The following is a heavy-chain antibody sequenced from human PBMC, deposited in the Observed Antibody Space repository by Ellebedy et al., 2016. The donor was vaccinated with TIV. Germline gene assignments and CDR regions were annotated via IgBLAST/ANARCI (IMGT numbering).Heavy chain of an antibody. CDR2: ISTYNGDT. CDR1: GGTFSRHG. J-gene: IGHJ4*02. CDR3: ARDHCAGDCYPPDY. V-gene: IGHV1-18*01. D-gene: IGHD2-21*02. Sequence: AASVKVSCKASGGTFSRHGISWVRQAPGQGLEWMGRISTYNGDTDYAQKFQGRVTMTTDTSTSTAYMELRSLRSDDTALYYCARDHCAGDCYPPDYWGQGSLVTVSS.